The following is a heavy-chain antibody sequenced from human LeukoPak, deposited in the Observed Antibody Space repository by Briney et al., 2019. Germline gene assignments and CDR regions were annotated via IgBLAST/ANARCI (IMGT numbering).Heavy chain of an antibody. Sequence: GGSLRLSCAASGFTFSSYAMHWVRQAPGKGLEWVAVISYDGSNKYYADSVKGRFTISRDNSKNTLYLQVNSLRAEDTAVYYCARAQAVAGPGGFDYWGQGTLVTVSS. J-gene: IGHJ4*02. CDR1: GFTFSSYA. CDR2: ISYDGSNK. CDR3: ARAQAVAGPGGFDY. V-gene: IGHV3-30-3*01. D-gene: IGHD6-19*01.